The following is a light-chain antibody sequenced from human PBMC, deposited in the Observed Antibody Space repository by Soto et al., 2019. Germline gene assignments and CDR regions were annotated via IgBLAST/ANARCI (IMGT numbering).Light chain of an antibody. CDR2: DAS. V-gene: IGKV1-5*01. Sequence: DIQMTQFPSALSASVGDRVTITCRASQNVNNWLAWYQHKPGKAPQLLIYDASVLESGVPSRFSGSGSGTEFTRAINGLQSDDVATYYCQQYNTYWTFGPGTKVEVE. J-gene: IGKJ1*01. CDR1: QNVNNW. CDR3: QQYNTYWT.